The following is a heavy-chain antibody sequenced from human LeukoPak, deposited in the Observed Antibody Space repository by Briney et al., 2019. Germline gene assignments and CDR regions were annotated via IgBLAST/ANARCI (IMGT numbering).Heavy chain of an antibody. D-gene: IGHD6-6*01. J-gene: IGHJ6*02. CDR2: IIPIFGTA. Sequence: SVKVSCKASGGTFSSYAISWVRQAPGQGFEWMGGIIPIFGTANYAQKFQGRVTITADESTSTAYMELSSLRSEDTAVYYCARTQIAARNYYYYGMDVWGQGTTVTVSS. CDR1: GGTFSSYA. V-gene: IGHV1-69*13. CDR3: ARTQIAARNYYYYGMDV.